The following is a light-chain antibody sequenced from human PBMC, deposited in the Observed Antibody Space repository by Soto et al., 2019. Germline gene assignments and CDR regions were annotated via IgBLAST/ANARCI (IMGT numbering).Light chain of an antibody. CDR1: QSVSSSY. CDR2: GTS. CDR3: QQYNKWPQ. V-gene: IGKV3-15*01. J-gene: IGKJ4*02. Sequence: EIVLTQSPGTLSLSPGERATLSCRASQSVSSSYLAWYQQKPGQAPRLIIYGTSTRATGIPARFSGSGSGTDFTLTISSLQSEDFAIYYCQQYNKWPQFGGGTKVDIK.